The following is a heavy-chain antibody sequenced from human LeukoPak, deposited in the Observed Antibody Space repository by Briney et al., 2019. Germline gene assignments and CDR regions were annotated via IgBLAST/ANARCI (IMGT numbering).Heavy chain of an antibody. CDR3: ARAGYDSSGYFWGFDY. Sequence: PGGSLRLSCAASGFTFSGYWMHWVRQAPGKGLVWVSRINSDGSSTSYAASVKGRFTISRDNAKNTLYLQMNSLRAEDTAVYYCARAGYDSSGYFWGFDYWGQGTLVTVSS. D-gene: IGHD3-22*01. CDR2: INSDGSST. CDR1: GFTFSGYW. J-gene: IGHJ4*02. V-gene: IGHV3-74*01.